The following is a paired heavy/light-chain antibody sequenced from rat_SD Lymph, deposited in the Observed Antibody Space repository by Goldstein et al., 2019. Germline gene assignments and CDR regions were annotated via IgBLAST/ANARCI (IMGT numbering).Heavy chain of an antibody. J-gene: IGHJ3*01. D-gene: IGHD5-1*01. CDR2: MWYDGDT. CDR1: GFSLTSYS. Sequence: QVQLKESGPGLVQPSETLSLTCTVSGFSLTSYSVSWVRQPSGKGPEWMGRMWYDGDTAYNSALKSRLSISRDTSKNQVFLKMNSLQTDDTGTYYCTRDDWEGFAYWGQGTLVTVSS. V-gene: IGHV2-63*01. CDR3: TRDDWEGFAY.
Light chain of an antibody. CDR2: DTS. V-gene: IGKV4S12*01. Sequence: EIVLTQSPTTMAASPGEKVTITCRASSSVSYMHWFQQKSGTSPKPWIYDTSKLASGVPDRFSGSGSGTSYSLTISSMEAEDAATYYCLQRSSYPYTFGAGTKLELK. CDR1: SSVSY. J-gene: IGKJ2-3*01. CDR3: LQRSSYPYT.